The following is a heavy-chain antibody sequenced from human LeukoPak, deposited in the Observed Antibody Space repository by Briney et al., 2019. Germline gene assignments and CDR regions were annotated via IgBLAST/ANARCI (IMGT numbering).Heavy chain of an antibody. CDR3: ARAVYYYGSGSPFDY. CDR1: GGSISSGGYS. D-gene: IGHD3-10*01. V-gene: IGHV4-30-2*01. J-gene: IGHJ4*02. CDR2: IYHSGST. Sequence: SQTLSLTCAVSGGSISSGGYSWSWIRPPPGKGLEWIGYIYHSGSTYYNPSLKSRVTISVDRSKNQFSLKLSSVTAADTAVYYCARAVYYYGSGSPFDYWGQGTLVTVSS.